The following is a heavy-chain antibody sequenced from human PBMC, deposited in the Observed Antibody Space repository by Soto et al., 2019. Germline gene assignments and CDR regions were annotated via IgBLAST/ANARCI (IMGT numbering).Heavy chain of an antibody. CDR2: IYYSGST. Sequence: KPSETLSLTCTVSGGSISSGDYYWSWIRQPPGKGLEWIGYIYYSGSTYYNPSLKSRVTISVDTSKNQFSLKLSSVTAADTAVYYCARDRSDYYDSSGYPSPGGYFDYWGQGTLVTVSS. D-gene: IGHD3-22*01. CDR1: GGSISSGDYY. CDR3: ARDRSDYYDSSGYPSPGGYFDY. V-gene: IGHV4-30-4*01. J-gene: IGHJ4*02.